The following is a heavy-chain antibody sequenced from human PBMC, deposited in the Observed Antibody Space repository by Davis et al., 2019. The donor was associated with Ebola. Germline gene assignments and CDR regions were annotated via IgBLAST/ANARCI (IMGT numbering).Heavy chain of an antibody. D-gene: IGHD6-13*01. CDR2: IIPILGIA. V-gene: IGHV1-69*04. CDR1: GGTFSSYA. CDR3: ARALYSSSWHYYYYGMDV. Sequence: SVKVSCKASGGTFSSYAISWVRQAPGQGLEWMGRIIPILGIANYAQKFQGRVTITADKSTSTAYMELSSLRSEDTAVYYCARALYSSSWHYYYYGMDVWGQGTTVTVSS. J-gene: IGHJ6*02.